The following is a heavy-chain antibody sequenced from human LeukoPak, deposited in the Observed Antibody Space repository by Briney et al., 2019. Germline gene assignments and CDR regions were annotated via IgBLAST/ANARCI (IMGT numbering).Heavy chain of an antibody. J-gene: IGHJ4*02. Sequence: PGESLRLSCGASGRTDSSYGMIWVRQAPGTGLEWVSTIIGSAVDTYYADSVTGRFTISRDDSKNTVYLQINSLRAEDTAIYSCAKYTSGTSYRGLDQWGQGTLVTVSS. V-gene: IGHV3-23*01. CDR3: AKYTSGTSYRGLDQ. CDR1: GRTDSSYG. CDR2: IIGSAVDT. D-gene: IGHD3-10*01.